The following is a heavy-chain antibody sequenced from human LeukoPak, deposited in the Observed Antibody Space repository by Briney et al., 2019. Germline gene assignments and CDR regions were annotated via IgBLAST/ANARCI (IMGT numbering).Heavy chain of an antibody. D-gene: IGHD2-21*02. CDR3: AREVVTNLGNYFDY. CDR1: GFTFSSYW. V-gene: IGHV3-7*01. Sequence: GGSLRLSCAASGFTFSSYWMSWVRQAPGKGLEWVANIKQDGSEKYYVDSVKGRFTISRDNAKNSLYLQMNSLRAEDTAVYYCAREVVTNLGNYFDYWGQGTLVTVSS. J-gene: IGHJ4*02. CDR2: IKQDGSEK.